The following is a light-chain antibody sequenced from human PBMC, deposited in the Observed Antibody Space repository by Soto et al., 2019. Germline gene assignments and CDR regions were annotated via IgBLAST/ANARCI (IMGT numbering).Light chain of an antibody. CDR1: QSVLYSSNNKNY. J-gene: IGKJ4*01. Sequence: DIVMTQSPDSLAVSLGERATINCKSSQSVLYSSNNKNYLAWYQQKPGQPPKLLIYWASTRESGVPDRFSGSGSGTDFTLTSSSLQAEDVAVYYCQQYYSTLTFGGGTNVEIK. V-gene: IGKV4-1*01. CDR2: WAS. CDR3: QQYYSTLT.